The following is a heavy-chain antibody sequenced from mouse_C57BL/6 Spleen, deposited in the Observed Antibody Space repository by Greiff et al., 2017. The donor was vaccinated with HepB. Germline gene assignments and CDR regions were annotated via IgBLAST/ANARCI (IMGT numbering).Heavy chain of an antibody. CDR1: GFTFSSYA. CDR2: ISSGGDYI. J-gene: IGHJ4*01. Sequence: EVQRVESGEGLVKPGGSLKLSCAASGFTFSSYAMSWVRQTPEKRLEWVAYISSGGDYIYYADTVKGRFTISRDNARNTLYLQMSSLKSEDTAMYYCTRSSYYGSSYDYYAMDYWGQGTSVTVSS. V-gene: IGHV5-9-1*02. CDR3: TRSSYYGSSYDYYAMDY. D-gene: IGHD1-1*01.